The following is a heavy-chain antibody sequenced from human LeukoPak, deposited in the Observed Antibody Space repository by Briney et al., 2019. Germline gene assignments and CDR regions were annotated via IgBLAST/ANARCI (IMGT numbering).Heavy chain of an antibody. Sequence: GASVKVSCKASGGTFSSYAISWVRQAPGQGLEWMGGIIPIFGTANYAQKFQGRVTMTRDTSTSTVYMELSSLRSEDTAVYYCARDAAYRSGDYFDYWGQGTLVTVSS. CDR2: IIPIFGTA. D-gene: IGHD7-27*01. V-gene: IGHV1-69*05. J-gene: IGHJ4*02. CDR1: GGTFSSYA. CDR3: ARDAAYRSGDYFDY.